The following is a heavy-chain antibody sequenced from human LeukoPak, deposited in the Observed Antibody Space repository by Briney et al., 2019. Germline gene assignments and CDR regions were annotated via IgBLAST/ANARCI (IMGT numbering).Heavy chain of an antibody. CDR1: GGSISSSSYY. CDR3: ARGLQGNWFDP. V-gene: IGHV4-61*05. D-gene: IGHD4-11*01. J-gene: IGHJ5*02. Sequence: SETLSLTCTVSGGSISSSSYYWGWIRQPPGKGLEWIGYIYYSGSTNYNPSLKSRVTISVDTSKNQFSLKLSSVTAADTAVYYCARGLQGNWFDPWGQGTLVTVSS. CDR2: IYYSGST.